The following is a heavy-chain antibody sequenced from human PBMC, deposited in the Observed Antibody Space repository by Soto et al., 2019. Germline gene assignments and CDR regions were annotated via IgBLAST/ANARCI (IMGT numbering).Heavy chain of an antibody. D-gene: IGHD2-8*01. V-gene: IGHV4-31*03. J-gene: IGHJ6*02. CDR2: IYYSGST. CDR1: GGSISSGGYY. Sequence: TSETLSLTCTVSGGSISSGGYYWSWIRQHPGKGLEWIGYIYYSGSTYYNPSLESRVTISVDTSKNQFSLKLSSVTAADTAVYYCAREWSFSDYYYGMDVWGQGTTVTVSS. CDR3: AREWSFSDYYYGMDV.